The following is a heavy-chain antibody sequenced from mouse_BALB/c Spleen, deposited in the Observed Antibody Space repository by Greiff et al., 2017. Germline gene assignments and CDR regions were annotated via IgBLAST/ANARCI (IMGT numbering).Heavy chain of an antibody. CDR1: GFSLTSYG. J-gene: IGHJ3*01. V-gene: IGHV2-9*02. Sequence: VKLQESGPGLVAPSQSLSITCTVSGFSLTSYGVHWVRQPPGKGLEWLGVIWAGGSTNYNSALMSRLSISKDNSKSQVFLKMNSLQTDDTAMYYCARDSGYPRFAYWGQGTLVTVSA. CDR2: IWAGGST. D-gene: IGHD3-1*01. CDR3: ARDSGYPRFAY.